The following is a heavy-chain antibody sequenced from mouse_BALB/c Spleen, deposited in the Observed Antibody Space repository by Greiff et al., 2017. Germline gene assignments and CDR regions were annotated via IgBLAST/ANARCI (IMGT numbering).Heavy chain of an antibody. Sequence: LQQPGSELVRPGASVKLSCKASGYTFTSYWMHWVEQRPGQGLEWIGNIYPGSGSTNYDEKFKSKATLTVDTSSSTAYMQLSSLTSEDSAVYYCLRPPFAYWGQGTLVTVSA. CDR2: IYPGSGST. J-gene: IGHJ3*01. V-gene: IGHV1S22*01. CDR3: LRPPFAY. D-gene: IGHD1-2*01. CDR1: GYTFTSYW.